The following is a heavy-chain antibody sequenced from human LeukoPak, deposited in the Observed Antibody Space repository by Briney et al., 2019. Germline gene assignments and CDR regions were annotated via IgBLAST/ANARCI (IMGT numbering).Heavy chain of an antibody. CDR2: ISIYNGYT. CDR1: GYTFTSYG. J-gene: IGHJ5*02. D-gene: IGHD3-3*01. Sequence: ASVKVSCKASGYTFTSYGISWVRQAPGQGLEWVGWISIYNGYTKSAQKFQDRLTMTKDTSTNTAYLELRSLTADDTALYYCARVYRPPSRNEWTNWFDPWGQGTLVTVSS. V-gene: IGHV1-18*01. CDR3: ARVYRPPSRNEWTNWFDP.